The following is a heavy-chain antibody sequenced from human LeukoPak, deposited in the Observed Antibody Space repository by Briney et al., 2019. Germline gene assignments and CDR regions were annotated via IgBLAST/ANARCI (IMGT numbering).Heavy chain of an antibody. CDR3: ARPGDFDAFDI. CDR1: GGSFSGYY. J-gene: IGHJ3*02. V-gene: IGHV4-34*01. Sequence: SETLSLTCAVYGGSFSGYYWSWIRQPPGKGLEWIGEINHNGSTNYNPSLKSRVTISVDTSKNQFSLKLSSVTAADTAVYYCARPGDFDAFDIWGQGTVVSVSS. D-gene: IGHD2-21*01. CDR2: INHNGST.